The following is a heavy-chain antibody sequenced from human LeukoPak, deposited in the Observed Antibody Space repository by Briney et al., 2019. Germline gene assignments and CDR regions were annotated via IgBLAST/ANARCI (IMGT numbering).Heavy chain of an antibody. Sequence: GGSLRLSCAASGFTFSSYWMTWVRQAPGKGLEWVGFIASETYGGTAEYAASVKGRFTISRDNAKKSLYLQMHSLRAEDTAFYHCARVKGEGAHFDYWGQGTLVTVSS. CDR1: GFTFSSYW. D-gene: IGHD1-26*01. CDR2: IASETYGGTA. J-gene: IGHJ4*02. CDR3: ARVKGEGAHFDY. V-gene: IGHV3-20*01.